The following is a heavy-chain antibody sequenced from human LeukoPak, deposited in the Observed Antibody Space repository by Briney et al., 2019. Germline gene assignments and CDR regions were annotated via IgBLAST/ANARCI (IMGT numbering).Heavy chain of an antibody. V-gene: IGHV3-21*01. Sequence: PGGSLRLSCAASGFTFSSYSMNWVRQAPGKGLEWVSSISSSSSYIYYADSVKGRFTISRDNAKNSLYLQMNSLRAEDTAVYYCARMYYDFWSGYYSLDAFDIWGQGTMVTVSS. CDR2: ISSSSSYI. J-gene: IGHJ3*02. D-gene: IGHD3-3*01. CDR1: GFTFSSYS. CDR3: ARMYYDFWSGYYSLDAFDI.